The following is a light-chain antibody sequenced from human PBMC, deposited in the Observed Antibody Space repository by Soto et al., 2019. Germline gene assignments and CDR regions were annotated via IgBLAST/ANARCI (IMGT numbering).Light chain of an antibody. CDR3: CSYGGSYTWM. J-gene: IGLJ3*02. V-gene: IGLV2-11*01. CDR1: SDVYNSKY. CDR2: DVS. Sequence: QSALTQFRSVSGSPGQSVTISCTAPSDVYNSKYVSWYQQHPGKAPRLLVFDVSKRPSGVPDRFSGSRTGNTASLTISGLQPEDEADYFCCSYGGSYTWMFGGGTKLTVL.